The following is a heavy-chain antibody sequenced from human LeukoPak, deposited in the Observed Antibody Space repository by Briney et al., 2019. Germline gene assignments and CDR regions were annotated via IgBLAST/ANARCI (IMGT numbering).Heavy chain of an antibody. CDR2: INHSGST. J-gene: IGHJ4*02. V-gene: IGHV4-34*01. CDR3: ASRSTNGYYDILTGYFSY. D-gene: IGHD3-9*01. Sequence: SETLSLTCAVYGGSFSGYYWNWIRQPPGKGLEWIGEINHSGSTNYNPSLKSRVTISVDTSKNQFSLKLSSVTAADTAVYYCASRSTNGYYDILTGYFSYWGQGTLVTVSS. CDR1: GGSFSGYY.